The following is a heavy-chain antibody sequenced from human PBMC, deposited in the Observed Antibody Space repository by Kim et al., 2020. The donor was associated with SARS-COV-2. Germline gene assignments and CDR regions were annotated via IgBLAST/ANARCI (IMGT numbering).Heavy chain of an antibody. J-gene: IGHJ4*02. D-gene: IGHD3-9*01. CDR2: IYYSGST. CDR1: GGSISSYY. V-gene: IGHV4-59*13. Sequence: SETLSLTCTVSGGSISSYYWSWIRQPPGKGLEWIGYIYYSGSTNYNPSLKSRVTISVDTSRNQFSLRLSSVTAADTAVYYCALYYFDGYFFDYWGQGTLVTVSS. CDR3: ALYYFDGYFFDY.